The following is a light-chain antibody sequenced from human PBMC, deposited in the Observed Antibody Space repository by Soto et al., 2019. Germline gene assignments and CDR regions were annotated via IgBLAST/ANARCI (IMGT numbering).Light chain of an antibody. CDR3: QQYGSSGT. J-gene: IGKJ1*01. Sequence: TQSPSSLSASVGDRVTITCRASQSISNSFLAWYQQKAGQSPRLLIYAASARAIGIPDRFSGSGSGTDFTLTISRLEPEDFAVYYCQQYGSSGTFGQGTKVDIK. CDR2: AAS. V-gene: IGKV3-20*01. CDR1: QSISNSF.